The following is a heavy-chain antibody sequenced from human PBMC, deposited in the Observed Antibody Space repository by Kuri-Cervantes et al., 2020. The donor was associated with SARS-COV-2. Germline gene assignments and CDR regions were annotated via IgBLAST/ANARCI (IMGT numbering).Heavy chain of an antibody. J-gene: IGHJ4*02. V-gene: IGHV3-30*03. CDR2: ISYDGSNK. CDR1: GFTFSSYG. CDR3: ARGEGPFDY. D-gene: IGHD1-26*01. Sequence: GESLKISCAASGFTFSSYGIHWVRQAPGKGLEWVAVISYDGSNKYYADSVKGRFTISRDNSKNTLYLQMNSLRAEDTAVYYCARGEGPFDYWGQGTLVTVSS.